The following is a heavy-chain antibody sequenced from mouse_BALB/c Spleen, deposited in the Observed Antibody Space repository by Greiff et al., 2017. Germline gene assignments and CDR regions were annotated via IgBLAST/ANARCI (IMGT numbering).Heavy chain of an antibody. J-gene: IGHJ3*01. D-gene: IGHD3-2*01. CDR1: GYTFTSYW. CDR2: INPSTGYT. V-gene: IGHV1-7*01. CDR3: AMGDSSGYAWFAY. Sequence: VQLQQSGAELAKPGASVKMSCKASGYTFTSYWMHWVKQRPGQGLEWIGNINPSTGYTEYNQKFKDKATLTADKSSSTAYMQLSSLTSEDSAVYYCAMGDSSGYAWFAYWGQGTLVTVSA.